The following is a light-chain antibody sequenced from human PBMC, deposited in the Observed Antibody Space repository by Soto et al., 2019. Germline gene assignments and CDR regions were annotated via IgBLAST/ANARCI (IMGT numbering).Light chain of an antibody. CDR3: AAWDDSLRGRV. V-gene: IGLV1-44*01. Sequence: QSVLTQPPSASGTPGQRVTISCSGSSSNIGSNPVSWYQQLPGTAPKSLIYSDNQRPSGVPDRISGSRSGTSASLAISVLQSEDEAEYYCAAWDDSLRGRVFGGGTKLTVL. CDR1: SSNIGSNP. J-gene: IGLJ2*01. CDR2: SDN.